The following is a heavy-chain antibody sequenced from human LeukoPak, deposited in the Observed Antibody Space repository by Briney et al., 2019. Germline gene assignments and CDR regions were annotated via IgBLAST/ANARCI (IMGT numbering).Heavy chain of an antibody. CDR3: ARDEAFDCLALDFDY. D-gene: IGHD3-9*01. CDR1: GGSISSYY. CDR2: IYTSGST. Sequence: PSETLSLTCTVSGGSISSYYWSWIRQPAGKGLEWIGRIYTSGSTNYNPSLKSRVTMSVDTSKNQFSLKLSSVTAADTAVCDCARDEAFDCLALDFDYWGQGTLVTVSS. J-gene: IGHJ4*02. V-gene: IGHV4-4*07.